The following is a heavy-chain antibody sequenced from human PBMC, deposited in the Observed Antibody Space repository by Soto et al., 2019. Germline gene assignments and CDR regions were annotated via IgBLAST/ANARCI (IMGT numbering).Heavy chain of an antibody. V-gene: IGHV3-30*18. J-gene: IGHJ6*02. CDR3: AKSSGGYDFYYYYGMDV. CDR1: GFTFSSYG. D-gene: IGHD5-12*01. CDR2: ISYDGSNK. Sequence: QVQLVESGGGVVQPGRSLRLSCAASGFTFSSYGMHWVCQAPGKGLEWVAVISYDGSNKYYADSVKGRFTISRDNSKNTLCLQMNSLRAEDTAVYYCAKSSGGYDFYYYYGMDVWGQGTTVTVSS.